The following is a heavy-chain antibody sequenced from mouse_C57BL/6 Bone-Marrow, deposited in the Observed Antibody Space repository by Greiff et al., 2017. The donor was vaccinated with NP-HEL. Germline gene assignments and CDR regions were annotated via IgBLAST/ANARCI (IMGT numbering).Heavy chain of an antibody. D-gene: IGHD1-1*01. Sequence: EVMLVESGGGLVKPGGSLKLSCAASGFTFSSYALSWVRPPPEKRLDWVATVSDGGGYTYYPDNVKGRFTISRDNAKNNLYLQMSHLKSEHTGMYYCARDGPLYHSGSILFAYWGQGTLVTVSA. CDR2: VSDGGGYT. V-gene: IGHV5-4*01. J-gene: IGHJ3*01. CDR3: ARDGPLYHSGSILFAY. CDR1: GFTFSSYA.